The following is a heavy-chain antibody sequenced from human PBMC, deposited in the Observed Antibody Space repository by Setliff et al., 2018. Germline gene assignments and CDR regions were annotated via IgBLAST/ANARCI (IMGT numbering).Heavy chain of an antibody. D-gene: IGHD3-10*01. Sequence: GGSLRLSCVASGLTFNNAWMSWVRQSPGKGLEWVGLIKTKGDGGTRDYAAPVEGRFTISRDDSKNTVYLQMNSLRAEDTAVYYCARGLITMVRGVPSRGFDYWGQGTLVTVSS. CDR1: GLTFNNAW. CDR3: ARGLITMVRGVPSRGFDY. J-gene: IGHJ4*02. V-gene: IGHV3-15*01. CDR2: IKTKGDGGTR.